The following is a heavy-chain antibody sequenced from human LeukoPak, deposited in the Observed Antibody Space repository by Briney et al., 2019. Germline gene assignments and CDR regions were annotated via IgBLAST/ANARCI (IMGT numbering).Heavy chain of an antibody. CDR3: ARTQDLYDSSGYYDY. Sequence: SGPALVKPTQTLTLTCTFSGFSLNTRGVCVSWLRQPPGKPLEWLARIDWDDDEYFTTSLQTSLSISKDTSKNQVVLTMPKMDPVDTATYYCARTQDLYDSSGYYDYWGQGILVTVSS. CDR1: GFSLNTRGVC. D-gene: IGHD3-22*01. J-gene: IGHJ4*02. V-gene: IGHV2-70*11. CDR2: IDWDDDE.